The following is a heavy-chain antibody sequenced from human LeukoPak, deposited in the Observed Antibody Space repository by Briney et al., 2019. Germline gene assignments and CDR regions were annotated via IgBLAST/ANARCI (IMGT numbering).Heavy chain of an antibody. V-gene: IGHV4-59*08. CDR1: GGSISSYY. CDR2: IYCSGST. CDR3: ARLGVGYYDSSGLISD. Sequence: SETLSLTCTVSGGSISSYYWSWIRQPPGKGLEWIGYIYCSGSTNYNPSLKSRVTISVDTSKNQFSLKLSSVTAADTAVYYCARLGVGYYDSSGLISDWGQGTLVTVSS. D-gene: IGHD3-22*01. J-gene: IGHJ4*02.